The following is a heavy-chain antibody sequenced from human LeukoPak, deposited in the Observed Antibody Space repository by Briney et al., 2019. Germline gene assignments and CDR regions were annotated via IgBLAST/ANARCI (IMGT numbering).Heavy chain of an antibody. J-gene: IGHJ6*02. CDR3: ARGDGVAAAGNYYYYGMDV. D-gene: IGHD6-13*01. Sequence: GGSLRLSCAASGFTFSSYGMHWVRQAPGKGLEWVAFIRYDGSNKYYAYSVKGRFTISRDNSKNTLYLQMNSLRAEDTAVYYCARGDGVAAAGNYYYYGMDVWGQGTTVTVSS. CDR1: GFTFSSYG. V-gene: IGHV3-30*02. CDR2: IRYDGSNK.